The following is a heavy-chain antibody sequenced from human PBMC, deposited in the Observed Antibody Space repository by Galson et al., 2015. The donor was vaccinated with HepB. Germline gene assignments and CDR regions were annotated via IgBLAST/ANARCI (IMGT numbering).Heavy chain of an antibody. J-gene: IGHJ5*02. CDR3: ARGVVGATTGNWFDP. Sequence: ETLSLTCTVSGYSISSGYYWGWIRQPPGKGLEWIGSIYHSGSTYYNPSLKRRVTISVDTSKNQFSLKLNSVTAADTAVYYCARGVVGATTGNWFDPWGQGTLVTVSS. CDR1: GYSISSGYY. D-gene: IGHD1-26*01. CDR2: IYHSGST. V-gene: IGHV4-38-2*02.